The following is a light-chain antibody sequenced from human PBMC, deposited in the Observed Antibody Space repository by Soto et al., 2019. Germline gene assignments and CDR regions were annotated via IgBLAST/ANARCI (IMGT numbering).Light chain of an antibody. J-gene: IGKJ1*01. CDR1: QSVNTN. Sequence: EVVMTQSPATLSVSPGERATLSCRASQSVNTNLAWYQQKPGEAPRVLIYAASTRATDVPDRFSGSGSGTDFTLTISSLQSEDFVLYYCQEYNDWPRGKFGQGTRWIA. V-gene: IGKV3-15*01. CDR2: AAS. CDR3: QEYNDWPRGK.